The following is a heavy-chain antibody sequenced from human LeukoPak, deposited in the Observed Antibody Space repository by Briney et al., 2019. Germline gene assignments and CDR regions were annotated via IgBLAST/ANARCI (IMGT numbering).Heavy chain of an antibody. V-gene: IGHV3-23*01. Sequence: GGSLRLSCAASGYTLSRCDTTWVRQAPGKGLEWVSGISASGGSTYYADSVKGRFTISRDNSKNTLYLQMNSLRAEDTAVYYCAKCISVAVINWCDLWGQGTLVTVSS. CDR2: ISASGGST. D-gene: IGHD6-13*01. CDR3: AKCISVAVINWCDL. J-gene: IGHJ5*02. CDR1: GYTLSRCD.